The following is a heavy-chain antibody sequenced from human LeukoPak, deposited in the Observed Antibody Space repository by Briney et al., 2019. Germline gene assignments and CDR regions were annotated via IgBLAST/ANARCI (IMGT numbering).Heavy chain of an antibody. Sequence: VASVKVSCKASGYTFTNYAMHWVHQAPGQRPEWMGWINAGNGNTEYSQKFQDRVTITRDISANTAYMELSSLTSEDTAVYYCARGSYYYGSGSFMGSDYWGQGTLVTVSS. J-gene: IGHJ4*02. CDR2: INAGNGNT. D-gene: IGHD3-10*01. CDR3: ARGSYYYGSGSFMGSDY. CDR1: GYTFTNYA. V-gene: IGHV1-3*01.